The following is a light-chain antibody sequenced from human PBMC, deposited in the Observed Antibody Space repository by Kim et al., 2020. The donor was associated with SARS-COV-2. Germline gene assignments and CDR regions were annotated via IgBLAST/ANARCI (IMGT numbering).Light chain of an antibody. V-gene: IGLV3-19*01. J-gene: IGLJ2*01. CDR2: VKN. Sequence: SVALGQTVRITCQGDSLRSYYASWYQQKPGQAPVLVIYVKNNRPSGIPDRFSGSSSGNTASLTITGAQAEDEADYYCNSRDSSGNLFGGGTQLTVL. CDR3: NSRDSSGNL. CDR1: SLRSYY.